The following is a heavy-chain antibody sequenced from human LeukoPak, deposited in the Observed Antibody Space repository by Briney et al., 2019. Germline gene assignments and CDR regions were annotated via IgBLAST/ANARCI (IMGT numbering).Heavy chain of an antibody. V-gene: IGHV3-7*01. J-gene: IGHJ4*02. Sequence: GGSLRLSCAASGFTFSSYWMSWVRQAPGKGLEWVANIKQDGSEKYYVDSVKGRFTISRDNAKNSLYLQMNSLRAEDTAVYYCARDEGKWLSLPSEFDYWGQGTLVTVSS. D-gene: IGHD3-22*01. CDR3: ARDEGKWLSLPSEFDY. CDR1: GFTFSSYW. CDR2: IKQDGSEK.